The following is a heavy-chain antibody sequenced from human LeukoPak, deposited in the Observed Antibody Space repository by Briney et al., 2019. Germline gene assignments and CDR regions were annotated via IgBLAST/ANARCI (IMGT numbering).Heavy chain of an antibody. CDR3: ARDRGIAAAGIGHAFDI. D-gene: IGHD6-13*01. Sequence: SETLSLTCTVSGGSISNYYWSWIRQPAGKGLEWIGRIYTSGNTNYNPSLKSRVTMSVDTSKNHFSLKLSSVTAADTAVYYCARDRGIAAAGIGHAFDIWGQGTMVTVSS. CDR2: IYTSGNT. J-gene: IGHJ3*02. CDR1: GGSISNYY. V-gene: IGHV4-4*07.